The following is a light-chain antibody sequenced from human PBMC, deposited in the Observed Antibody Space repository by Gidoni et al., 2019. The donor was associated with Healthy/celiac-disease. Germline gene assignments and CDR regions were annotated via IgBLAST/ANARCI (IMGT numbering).Light chain of an antibody. CDR1: QSVSSN. V-gene: IGKV3-15*01. J-gene: IGKJ4*01. CDR3: QQYNNWPFT. Sequence: EIMMTQSPATLSVASGERATLSCRASQSVSSNLAWYQQKPGQAPSLLIYGASTRATGIPARFSGSGSGTEFTLTNSSLQSEDFAVYYCQQYNNWPFTFGGGTKVEIK. CDR2: GAS.